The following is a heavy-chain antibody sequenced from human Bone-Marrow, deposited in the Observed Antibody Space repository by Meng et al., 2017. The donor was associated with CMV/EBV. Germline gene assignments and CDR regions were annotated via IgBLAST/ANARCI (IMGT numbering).Heavy chain of an antibody. CDR1: GGSYSGYY. D-gene: IGHD4-17*01. CDR3: ARPDYGDYTPYNWFDP. Sequence: YGGSYSGYYWSWSSQPPGKGLEWIGEINHSGSNNYNTSLKSRVTISVDTSKNQFSLKLSSVTAADTAVYYCARPDYGDYTPYNWFDPWGQGTLVTVSS. V-gene: IGHV4-34*01. J-gene: IGHJ5*02. CDR2: INHSGSN.